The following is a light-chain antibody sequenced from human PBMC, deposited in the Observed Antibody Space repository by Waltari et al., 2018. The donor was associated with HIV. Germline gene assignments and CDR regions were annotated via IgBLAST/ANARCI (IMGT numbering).Light chain of an antibody. CDR2: EGS. J-gene: IGLJ2*01. CDR3: CSYTSYSSRI. Sequence: QPALTQPASVSASPGQSITISCSGTSSDAGRSTLVPWYQHHPGKAPNLILYEGSTRPSGVSYRFSGSKFGNLASLTISGLQAEDEADYYCCSYTSYSSRIFGGGTKLTVL. CDR1: SSDAGRSTL. V-gene: IGLV2-23*01.